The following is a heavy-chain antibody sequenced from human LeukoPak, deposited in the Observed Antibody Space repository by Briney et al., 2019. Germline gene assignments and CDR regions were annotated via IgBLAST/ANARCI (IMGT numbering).Heavy chain of an antibody. D-gene: IGHD3-3*01. Sequence: GGSLRLSCAASGLTFSSYSMNWVRQAPGKGLEWVSSISSSSSYIYYADSVKGRFTISRDNAKNSLYLRMNSLRAEDTAVYYCARRDFWSGYNYWGQGTLVTVSS. CDR3: ARRDFWSGYNY. V-gene: IGHV3-21*01. CDR1: GLTFSSYS. CDR2: ISSSSSYI. J-gene: IGHJ4*02.